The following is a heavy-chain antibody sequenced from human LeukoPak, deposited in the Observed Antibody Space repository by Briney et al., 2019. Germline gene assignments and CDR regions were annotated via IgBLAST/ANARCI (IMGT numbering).Heavy chain of an antibody. J-gene: IGHJ4*02. V-gene: IGHV3-48*02. Sequence: GGSLRLSCAASGFTFSNYVMSWVRQAPGKGLEWVSYINHNGEMIFYPDFVKGRFTISRDNAKNSLYLQMSSLRDEDTAVYYCARDNDWAFHYWGQGTLVTVSS. CDR3: ARDNDWAFHY. CDR1: GFTFSNYV. D-gene: IGHD3-9*01. CDR2: INHNGEMI.